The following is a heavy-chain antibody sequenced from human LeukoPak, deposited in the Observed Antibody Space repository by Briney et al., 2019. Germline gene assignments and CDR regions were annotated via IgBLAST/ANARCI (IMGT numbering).Heavy chain of an antibody. CDR3: ATLVSTRYYFDY. D-gene: IGHD5/OR15-5a*01. CDR2: IYHSGIT. V-gene: IGHV4-34*01. CDR1: GGSFSGYY. J-gene: IGHJ4*02. Sequence: SETLSLTCAVYGGSFSGYYWGWIRQPPGKGLEWIGNIYHSGITYYNHFNSSLKSPVTISIDTSKNQFSLRLTSVTAADTAVYFCATLVSTRYYFDYWGQGTLVTVSS.